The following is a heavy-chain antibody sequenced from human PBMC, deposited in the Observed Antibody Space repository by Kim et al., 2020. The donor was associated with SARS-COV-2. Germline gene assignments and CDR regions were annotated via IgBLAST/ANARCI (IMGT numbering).Heavy chain of an antibody. CDR2: TYYRSEWHS. Sequence: SQTLSLTCAISGDSVSNKNAAWNWIRQSPSRGLEWLGRTYYRSEWHSDYATSLRGRITINPDTSKNQFSLQLNSLTPEDTAVYYCASGWPLPYWGQGTLVTVSS. CDR3: ASGWPLPY. D-gene: IGHD6-19*01. V-gene: IGHV6-1*01. J-gene: IGHJ4*02. CDR1: GDSVSNKNAA.